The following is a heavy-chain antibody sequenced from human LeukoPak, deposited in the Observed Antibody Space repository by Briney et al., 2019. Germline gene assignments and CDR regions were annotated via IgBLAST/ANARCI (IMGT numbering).Heavy chain of an antibody. CDR3: ASSIYSGSYSIDY. CDR1: GGSISSSSYY. J-gene: IGHJ4*02. V-gene: IGHV4-39*07. Sequence: SETLSLTCTVSGGSISSSSYYWGWIRQPPGKGLEWIGSIYYSGSTYYNPSLKSRVTISVDTSKNQFSLKLSSVIAADTAVYYCASSIYSGSYSIDYWGQGTLVTVSS. D-gene: IGHD1-26*01. CDR2: IYYSGST.